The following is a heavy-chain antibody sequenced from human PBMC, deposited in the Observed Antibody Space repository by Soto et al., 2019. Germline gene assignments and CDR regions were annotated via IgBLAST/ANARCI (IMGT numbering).Heavy chain of an antibody. V-gene: IGHV4-31*03. Sequence: QVQLQESGPGLVKPSQTLSLTCTVSGGSISSGDYYWSWIRQHPGKGLEWIGYIYYSGSTYYNPSLKSRVTISVDTSKNQFSLKLTSVTAADTAVYYCATYGSGSYKPTTVDYWGQGTLVTVSS. CDR3: ATYGSGSYKPTTVDY. CDR1: GGSISSGDYY. J-gene: IGHJ4*02. D-gene: IGHD3-10*01. CDR2: IYYSGST.